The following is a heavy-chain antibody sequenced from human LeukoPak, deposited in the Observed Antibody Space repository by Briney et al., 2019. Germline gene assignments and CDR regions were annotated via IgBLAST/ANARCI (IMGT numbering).Heavy chain of an antibody. J-gene: IGHJ4*02. CDR3: ARVDSNGYYFFDY. CDR2: ISSNGGST. CDR1: GFTFSSYA. D-gene: IGHD5-18*01. Sequence: GGSLRLSCAASGFTFSSYAMHWGRQAPGKGLEYVSTISSNGGSTYYANSVKGRLTISRDNSKNTLYLQMGSLRAEDMAVYYCARVDSNGYYFFDYWGQGTLVTVSS. V-gene: IGHV3-64*01.